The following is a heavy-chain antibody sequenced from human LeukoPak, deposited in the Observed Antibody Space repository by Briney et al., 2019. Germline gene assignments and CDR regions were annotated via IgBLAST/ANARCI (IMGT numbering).Heavy chain of an antibody. CDR1: GFTFSSYS. V-gene: IGHV3-21*01. J-gene: IGHJ4*02. CDR2: ISSSSSYI. CDR3: AREPEEAGLPLDY. Sequence: GGSLRLSCAASGFTFSSYSMNWVRQAPGKRLEWVSSISSSSSYIYYADSVKGRFTISRDNAKNSLYLQMNSLRAEDTAVYYCAREPEEAGLPLDYWGEGTLVTVSS. D-gene: IGHD1-14*01.